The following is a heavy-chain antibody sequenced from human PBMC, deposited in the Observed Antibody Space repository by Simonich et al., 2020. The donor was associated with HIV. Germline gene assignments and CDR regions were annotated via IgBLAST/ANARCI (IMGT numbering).Heavy chain of an antibody. D-gene: IGHD3-16*01. CDR2: INPNTGGT. V-gene: IGHV1-2*02. CDR1: GYPFTDYY. J-gene: IGHJ5*02. CDR3: ARAELFEGWFDP. Sequence: QVQLVQSGAEVKKPGASVKVSCKASGYPFTDYYMHWVRQAPGQGLGWMGWINPNTGGTNYAQKFQGRVTMTRDTSINTAYMELSRLRSDDTAVYYCARAELFEGWFDPWGQGTLVTVSS.